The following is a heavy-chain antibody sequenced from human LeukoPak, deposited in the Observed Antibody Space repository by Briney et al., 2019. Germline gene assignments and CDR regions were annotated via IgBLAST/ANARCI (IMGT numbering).Heavy chain of an antibody. CDR2: INPNSGGT. CDR1: GYTFTGYY. D-gene: IGHD3-22*01. CDR3: ARVYYYDSSGYYTHFDY. J-gene: IGHJ4*02. Sequence: ASVTVSCKASGYTFTGYYLHWVRQAPGPGLEWMGWINPNSGGTNYAQNFQGRVTMTRDTSIRTAYMELSRLRSDDTAVYYCARVYYYDSSGYYTHFDYWGQGTLVTVSS. V-gene: IGHV1-2*02.